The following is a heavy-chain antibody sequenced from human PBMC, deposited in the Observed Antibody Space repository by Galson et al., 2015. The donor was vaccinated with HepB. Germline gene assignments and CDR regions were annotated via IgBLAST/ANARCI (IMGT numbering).Heavy chain of an antibody. J-gene: IGHJ6*03. V-gene: IGHV3-48*01. CDR2: ISSSSSTI. D-gene: IGHD1-26*01. CDR1: GFTFSSYS. Sequence: SLRLTCAASGFTFSSYSMNWVRQAPGKGLEWVSYISSSSSTIYYADSVKGRFTISRDNAKNSLYLQMNSLRAEDTAVYYCARGSGSYYFYYYYYMDVWGKGTTVTVSS. CDR3: ARGSGSYYFYYYYYMDV.